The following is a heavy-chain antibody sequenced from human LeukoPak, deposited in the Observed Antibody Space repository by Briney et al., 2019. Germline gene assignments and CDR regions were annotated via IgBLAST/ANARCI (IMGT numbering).Heavy chain of an antibody. CDR3: AALLRTGTAY. CDR1: GFTFSSYA. D-gene: IGHD2-8*02. Sequence: GGSLRLSCAASGFTFSSYAMHWVRQAPGKGLEWVAVISYDGSNKYYADSVKGRFTISRDNSKNTLYLQMNSLRAEDTAVYYCAALLRTGTAYWGQGTLVTVSS. J-gene: IGHJ4*02. V-gene: IGHV3-30-3*01. CDR2: ISYDGSNK.